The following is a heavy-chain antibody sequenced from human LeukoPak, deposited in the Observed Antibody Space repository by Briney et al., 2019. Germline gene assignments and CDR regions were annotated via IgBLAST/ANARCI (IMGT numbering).Heavy chain of an antibody. CDR3: ARDPPSYYYDSSGYR. Sequence: GGSLRLSCAASGFTFSSYGMHWVRQAPGKGLEWVAVIWYDGSNKYYADFVKGRFTISRDNSKNTLYLQMNSLRAEDTAVYYCARDPPSYYYDSSGYRWGQGTLVTVSS. J-gene: IGHJ4*02. CDR1: GFTFSSYG. D-gene: IGHD3-22*01. CDR2: IWYDGSNK. V-gene: IGHV3-33*01.